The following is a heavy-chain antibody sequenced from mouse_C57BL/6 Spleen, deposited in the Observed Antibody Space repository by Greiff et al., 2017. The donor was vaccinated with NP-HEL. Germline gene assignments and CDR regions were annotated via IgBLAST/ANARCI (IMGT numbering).Heavy chain of an antibody. J-gene: IGHJ4*01. CDR3: ARSHYYGSSYGAMDY. D-gene: IGHD1-1*01. V-gene: IGHV1-4*01. CDR2: INPSSGYT. CDR1: GYTFTSYT. Sequence: QVQLQQSGAELARPGASVKMSCKASGYTFTSYTMHWVKQRPGQGLEWIGYINPSSGYTKYNQKFKDKATLTADKSSSTAYMQLSSLTSEDSAVYYCARSHYYGSSYGAMDYWGQGTSVTVSS.